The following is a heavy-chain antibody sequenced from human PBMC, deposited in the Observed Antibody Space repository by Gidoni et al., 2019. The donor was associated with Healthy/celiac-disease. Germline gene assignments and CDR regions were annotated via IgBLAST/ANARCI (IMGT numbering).Heavy chain of an antibody. CDR1: GYPFTGYY. Sequence: QVQLVQSGAEVKKPGASVKVSCKASGYPFTGYYMHWVRQAPGQGLEWMGWINPNSGGTNYAQKFQGRVTMTWDTSISTAYMELSRLRSDDTAVYYCARVGAYSSGWKSGGDAFDIWGQGTMVTVSS. V-gene: IGHV1-2*02. D-gene: IGHD6-19*01. CDR2: INPNSGGT. CDR3: ARVGAYSSGWKSGGDAFDI. J-gene: IGHJ3*02.